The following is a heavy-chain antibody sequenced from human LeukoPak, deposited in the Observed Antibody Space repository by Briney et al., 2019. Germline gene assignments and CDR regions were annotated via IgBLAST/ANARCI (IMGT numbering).Heavy chain of an antibody. CDR2: IWYDGSNK. D-gene: IGHD3-22*01. V-gene: IGHV3-33*06. Sequence: PGGSLRLSCAASGFTFSSYGMHWVRQAPGKGLEWVAVIWYDGSNKYYADSVKGRFTISRDNSKNTLYLQMNSLRAEDTAVYYCAKDITTAEWGYFDYWGQGTLVTVSS. CDR3: AKDITTAEWGYFDY. CDR1: GFTFSSYG. J-gene: IGHJ4*02.